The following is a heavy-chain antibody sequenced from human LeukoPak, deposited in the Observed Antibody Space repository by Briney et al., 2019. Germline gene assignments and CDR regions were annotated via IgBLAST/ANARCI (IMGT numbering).Heavy chain of an antibody. Sequence: GGSLRLSCAASGFTFSSYAMHWVRQAPGKGLEWVAVISYDGSNKYYADSVKGRFTISRDNSKNTLYLQMNSLRAEDTAVYYCARVGPLRFLEWRQTYYFDYWGQGTLVTVSS. CDR2: ISYDGSNK. J-gene: IGHJ4*02. D-gene: IGHD3-3*01. CDR3: ARVGPLRFLEWRQTYYFDY. V-gene: IGHV3-30*04. CDR1: GFTFSSYA.